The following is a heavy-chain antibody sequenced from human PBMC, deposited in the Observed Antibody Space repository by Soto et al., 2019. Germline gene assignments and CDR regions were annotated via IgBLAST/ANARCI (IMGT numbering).Heavy chain of an antibody. Sequence: QVQLVESGGGLVKPGGSLRLSCAASGFTFSDYYMSWIRQAPGKGLEWVSYISSSSSYTNYADSVKGRFTISRDNAKNSLYLQINSLRAEDTAVYYCARSPRYDYVWGSYRSRAPWGQGTLVTVSS. J-gene: IGHJ5*02. CDR2: ISSSSSYT. CDR1: GFTFSDYY. V-gene: IGHV3-11*06. CDR3: ARSPRYDYVWGSYRSRAP. D-gene: IGHD3-16*02.